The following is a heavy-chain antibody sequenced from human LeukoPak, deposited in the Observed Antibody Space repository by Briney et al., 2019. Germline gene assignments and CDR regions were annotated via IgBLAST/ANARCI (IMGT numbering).Heavy chain of an antibody. Sequence: PGGSLRLSCAASGFTVSSNYMSWVRQAPGKGLEWVSVIYSGGSTYYADSVKGRFTISRDNSKDTLHLQMSILRPEDTALYYCASSPYSSSYFASWGQGTMVTVSS. D-gene: IGHD6-13*01. J-gene: IGHJ4*02. CDR3: ASSPYSSSYFAS. V-gene: IGHV3-53*01. CDR2: IYSGGST. CDR1: GFTVSSNY.